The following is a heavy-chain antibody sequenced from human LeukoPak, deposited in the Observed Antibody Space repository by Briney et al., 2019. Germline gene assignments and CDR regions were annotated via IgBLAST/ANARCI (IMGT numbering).Heavy chain of an antibody. J-gene: IGHJ5*02. CDR1: GFTFSSYS. V-gene: IGHV3-21*01. Sequence: GGSLRLSCAASGFTFSSYSMNWVRQASGKGLEWVSSISSSSNYIYYADSVKGRFTISRDNAKNSLYLQMNSLRAEDTAVYYCARDPSSGWYLKGWFDPWGQGTLVTVSS. CDR3: ARDPSSGWYLKGWFDP. D-gene: IGHD6-19*01. CDR2: ISSSSNYI.